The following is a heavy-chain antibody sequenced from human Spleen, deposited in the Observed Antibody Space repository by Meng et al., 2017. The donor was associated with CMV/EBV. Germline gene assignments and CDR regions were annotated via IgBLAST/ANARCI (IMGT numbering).Heavy chain of an antibody. J-gene: IGHJ4*02. CDR2: TGATSGGT. CDR3: ARENDYFDH. CDR1: GYTFTGYY. V-gene: IGHV1-2*02. Sequence: ASVQVSCKASGYTFTGYYIHWVRQDPGQGLEWMGWTGATSGGTNYAQKFQGRVTMTRDTPISTAYMERTSLRSDDTAEDYCARENDYFDHWGQGTLVTVSS.